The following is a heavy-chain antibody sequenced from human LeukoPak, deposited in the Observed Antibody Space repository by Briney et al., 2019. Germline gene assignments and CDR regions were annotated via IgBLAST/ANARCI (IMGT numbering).Heavy chain of an antibody. CDR1: GGSISSSNW. CDR2: IYHSGST. Sequence: SETLSLTCAVSGGSISSSNWWSWVRQPPGKGLEWIGEIYHSGSTNYNPSLKSRVTISVDKSKNQFSLKLSSVTAADTAVYYCARDVLGYCSSISCYYYFDHWGQGTLVTVSS. J-gene: IGHJ4*02. CDR3: ARDVLGYCSSISCYYYFDH. D-gene: IGHD2-2*01. V-gene: IGHV4-4*02.